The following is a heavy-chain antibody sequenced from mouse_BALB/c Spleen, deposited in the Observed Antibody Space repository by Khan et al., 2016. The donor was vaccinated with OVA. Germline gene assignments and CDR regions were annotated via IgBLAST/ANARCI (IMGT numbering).Heavy chain of an antibody. CDR2: ISYSGST. V-gene: IGHV3-2*02. CDR1: GYSITSGYA. D-gene: IGHD1-1*01. Sequence: EVQLQESGPGLVKPSQSLSLTCTVTGYSITSGYAWNWIRQFPGNKLEWMGYISYSGSTSYNPSLRSRISITRDTSKNPFYLQLNSVTTEDTATYYCARKKYYGYAMDYWGQGTSVTVSS. J-gene: IGHJ4*01. CDR3: ARKKYYGYAMDY.